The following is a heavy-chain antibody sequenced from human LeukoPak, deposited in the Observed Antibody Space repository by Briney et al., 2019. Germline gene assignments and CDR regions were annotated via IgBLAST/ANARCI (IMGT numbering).Heavy chain of an antibody. V-gene: IGHV3-23*01. J-gene: IGHJ2*01. Sequence: PGGSLRLSCAASGFTFSSYAMSWVRQAPGKGLEWVSAISASGGSTYYADSVKGRFTISRDNSKNTLFLQMNSRRADDKAVYYCARDRDSRGDFDLWGRGTLVTVSS. D-gene: IGHD3-22*01. CDR1: GFTFSSYA. CDR3: ARDRDSRGDFDL. CDR2: ISASGGST.